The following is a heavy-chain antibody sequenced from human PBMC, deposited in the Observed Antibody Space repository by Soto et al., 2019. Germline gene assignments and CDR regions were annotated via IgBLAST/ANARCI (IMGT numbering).Heavy chain of an antibody. CDR2: ISAYNGNT. CDR3: ARIDPPLMLAWFDP. D-gene: IGHD2-8*01. V-gene: IGHV1-18*01. Sequence: ASVKVSCKASGYTFTSYGISWVRQAPGQGLEWMGWISAYNGNTNYAQKLQGRVTMTTDTSTSTAYMELRSLRSDDTAVYYCARIDPPLMLAWFDPWGQGTLVTVSS. J-gene: IGHJ5*02. CDR1: GYTFTSYG.